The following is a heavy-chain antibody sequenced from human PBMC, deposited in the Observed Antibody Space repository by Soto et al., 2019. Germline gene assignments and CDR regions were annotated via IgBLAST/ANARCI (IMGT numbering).Heavy chain of an antibody. D-gene: IGHD2-8*02. J-gene: IGHJ3*02. V-gene: IGHV3-7*04. CDR3: ARDSGPRGYDAFDI. CDR2: IKQDGSEN. Sequence: PASGFTFSNYWMTWVRQAPGKGLQWVANIKQDGSENFYVDSVKGRFTISRDNAKNSLYLQMNSLRAEDTAVYHCARDSGPRGYDAFDIWGQGTMVTVSS. CDR1: GFTFSNYW.